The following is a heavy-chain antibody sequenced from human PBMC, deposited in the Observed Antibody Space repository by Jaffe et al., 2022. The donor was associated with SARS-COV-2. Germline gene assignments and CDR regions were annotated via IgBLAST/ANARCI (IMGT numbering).Heavy chain of an antibody. CDR2: ISGSGGST. CDR3: AKDPESGYSSSWAAEGWFDP. Sequence: EVQLLESGGGLVQPGGSLRLSCAASGFTFSSYAMSWVRQAPGKGLEWVSAISGSGGSTYYADSVKGRFTISRDNSKNTLYLQMNSLRAEDTAVYYCAKDPESGYSSSWAAEGWFDPWGQGTLVTVSS. CDR1: GFTFSSYA. D-gene: IGHD6-13*01. V-gene: IGHV3-23*01. J-gene: IGHJ5*02.